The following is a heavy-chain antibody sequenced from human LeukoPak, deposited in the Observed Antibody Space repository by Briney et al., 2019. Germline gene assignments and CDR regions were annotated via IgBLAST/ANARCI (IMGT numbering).Heavy chain of an antibody. V-gene: IGHV3-30*18. Sequence: PGRSLRLSCAASGFTFSSYGMHWVRQAPGKGLEWVAVISYDGSNKYYADSVKGRFTISTDNSKNTLNLQMNSLRAEDTAVYYCAKDDYGSGSYYDYWGQGTLVTVSS. CDR2: ISYDGSNK. CDR1: GFTFSSYG. J-gene: IGHJ4*02. CDR3: AKDDYGSGSYYDY. D-gene: IGHD3-10*01.